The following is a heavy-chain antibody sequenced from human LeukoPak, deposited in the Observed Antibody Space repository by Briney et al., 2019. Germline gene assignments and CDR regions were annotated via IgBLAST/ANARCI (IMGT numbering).Heavy chain of an antibody. CDR3: AEDRGVARIAVAGHSDY. V-gene: IGHV3-30*18. Sequence: GSLRLSCAASGFTFSSYGMHWVRQAPGKGLGWVAAISYDGSNKYYADSVKGPFTISRYNSKNTLYLQMNSLRAEDTAVYYCAEDRGVARIAVAGHSDYWGQGTLVTVSS. J-gene: IGHJ4*02. CDR2: ISYDGSNK. D-gene: IGHD6-19*01. CDR1: GFTFSSYG.